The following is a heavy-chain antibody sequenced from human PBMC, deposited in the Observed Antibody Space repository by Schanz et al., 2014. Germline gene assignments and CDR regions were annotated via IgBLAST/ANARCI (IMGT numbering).Heavy chain of an antibody. D-gene: IGHD6-13*01. CDR1: GFSFSSYA. CDR2: MNESHSTI. CDR3: AKSQGSSFDS. Sequence: EVQLLESGGGLVEPGGSLRLSCAASGFSFSSYAMGWVRQARGKGLEWVSAMNESHSTIYYADSVRGRFTISSDNSKSTLYLQMSSLRAEDTAVYYCAKSQGSSFDSWGQGTLVNVSS. J-gene: IGHJ4*02. V-gene: IGHV3-23*01.